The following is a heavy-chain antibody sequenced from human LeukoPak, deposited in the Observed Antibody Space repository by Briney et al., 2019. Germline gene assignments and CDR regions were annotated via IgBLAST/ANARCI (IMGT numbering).Heavy chain of an antibody. J-gene: IGHJ4*02. CDR2: ISYDGSNK. CDR3: ARDTLGMTTVTTIAY. V-gene: IGHV3-30-3*01. Sequence: GGSLRLSCAASGFIFSTYAMHWVRQAPGKGLEWVAVISYDGSNKYYADSVKGRFTISRDNSKNTLYLQMNSLRAEDTAVYYCARDTLGMTTVTTIAYWGQGTLVTVSS. D-gene: IGHD4-17*01. CDR1: GFIFSTYA.